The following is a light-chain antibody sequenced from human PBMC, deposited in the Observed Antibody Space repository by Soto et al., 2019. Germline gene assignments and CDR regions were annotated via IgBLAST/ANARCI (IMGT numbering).Light chain of an antibody. CDR2: EVS. CDR3: SSYTTSSNYV. CDR1: SSDVGSYNF. V-gene: IGLV2-14*01. J-gene: IGLJ1*01. Sequence: QSGLTQPASVSGSPGQSITISCTGTSSDVGSYNFVSWYHQLPGKDPKPMIYEVSTRPSGVSNRFSGSKSGNTASLPISGLQAEDEADSYCSSYTTSSNYVFGSGTKVTVL.